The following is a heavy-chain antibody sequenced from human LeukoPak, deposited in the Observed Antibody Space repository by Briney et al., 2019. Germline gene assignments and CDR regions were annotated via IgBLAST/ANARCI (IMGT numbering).Heavy chain of an antibody. D-gene: IGHD3-22*01. V-gene: IGHV3-48*04. CDR2: ISDSGTTI. Sequence: SGGSLRLSCAASGFTFSSYNMNWVRQAPGKGLEWVSYISDSGTTIYYADSVKGRFTISRDNAKNSLYLQMNSLRAEDTAVYYCARVPTQNYYDSSGYYQRFFDYWGQGTLVTVSS. J-gene: IGHJ4*02. CDR3: ARVPTQNYYDSSGYYQRFFDY. CDR1: GFTFSSYN.